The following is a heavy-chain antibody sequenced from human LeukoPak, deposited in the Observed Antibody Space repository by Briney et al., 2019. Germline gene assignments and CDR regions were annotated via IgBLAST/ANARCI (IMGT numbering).Heavy chain of an antibody. CDR3: ARDRGGAFDY. Sequence: PGGSLRLSCAASGFTFSSYSMNWVRQAPGKGLEWVSSISSSSSYIYYADSVKGRFTISRDDAKNSLYLQMNSLRAEDTAVYYCARDRGGAFDYWGQGTLVTVSS. D-gene: IGHD1-26*01. CDR1: GFTFSSYS. J-gene: IGHJ4*02. CDR2: ISSSSSYI. V-gene: IGHV3-21*01.